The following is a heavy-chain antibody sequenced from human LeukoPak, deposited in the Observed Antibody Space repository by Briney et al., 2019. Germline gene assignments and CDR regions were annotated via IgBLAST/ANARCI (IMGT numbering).Heavy chain of an antibody. J-gene: IGHJ4*02. V-gene: IGHV1-2*02. CDR2: INPNSGDT. CDR3: ARDWRTQHDFWTQHDFWSGYPYFGY. D-gene: IGHD3-3*01. CDR1: GYSFTGYY. Sequence: ASVKVSCKASGYSFTGYYMHWVRQAPGQGLEWMGWINPNSGDTHYAQTFQGRVTMTRDTSISTAYMELSRLRSDDTAMYYCARDWRTQHDFWTQHDFWSGYPYFGYWGQGTLVTVSS.